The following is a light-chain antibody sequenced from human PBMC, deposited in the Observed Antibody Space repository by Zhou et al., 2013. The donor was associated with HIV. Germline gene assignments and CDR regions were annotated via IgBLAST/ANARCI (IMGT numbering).Light chain of an antibody. CDR3: QQYHNLFT. CDR2: TAS. V-gene: IGKV1-33*01. Sequence: DIQMTQSPSSLPAAVGDRVTITCRASQSIRNYLNWYQQKPGKAPKLLIFTASSLQSGVPSRFSGGGSGTDFIFTISSLQPEDIATYYCQQYHNLFTFGPGTKVDI. J-gene: IGKJ3*01. CDR1: QSIRNY.